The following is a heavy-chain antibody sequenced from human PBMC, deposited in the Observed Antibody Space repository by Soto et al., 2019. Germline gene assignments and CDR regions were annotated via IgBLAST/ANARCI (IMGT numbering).Heavy chain of an antibody. CDR1: GGTFSSYA. CDR2: IIPIFGTA. V-gene: IGHV1-69*12. Sequence: QVQLVQSGAEVKKPGSSVKVSCKASGGTFSSYAISWVRQAPGQGLEWMGGIIPIFGTANYAQKFQGRVTITADEPTSTAYMELGRLRSEDTAVYYCARLPVAALYRDYWGQGTLVTVSS. CDR3: ARLPVAALYRDY. J-gene: IGHJ4*02. D-gene: IGHD6-19*01.